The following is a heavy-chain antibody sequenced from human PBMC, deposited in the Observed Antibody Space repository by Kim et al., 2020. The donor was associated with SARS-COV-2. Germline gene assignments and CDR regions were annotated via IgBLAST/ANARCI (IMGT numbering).Heavy chain of an antibody. D-gene: IGHD2-15*01. V-gene: IGHV5-51*01. Sequence: SPSSQGQVTISADKSISTAYLQWSSLKASDTAMYYCARHHCSGGSCYFDYWGQGTLVTVSS. CDR3: ARHHCSGGSCYFDY. J-gene: IGHJ4*02.